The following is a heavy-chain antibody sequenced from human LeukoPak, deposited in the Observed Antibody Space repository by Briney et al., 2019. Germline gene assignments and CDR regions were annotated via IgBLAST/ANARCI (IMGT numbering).Heavy chain of an antibody. CDR2: ISYDGSNK. Sequence: GGSLRLSCAASGFTFSSYAMHWVRQAPGKGLEWVAVISYDGSNKYYADSVKGRFTISRDNSKNTLYLQMNSLRAEDTAVYYCARASYSSSSEGAFDIWGQGTMVTVSS. V-gene: IGHV3-30-3*01. D-gene: IGHD6-6*01. CDR1: GFTFSSYA. CDR3: ARASYSSSSEGAFDI. J-gene: IGHJ3*02.